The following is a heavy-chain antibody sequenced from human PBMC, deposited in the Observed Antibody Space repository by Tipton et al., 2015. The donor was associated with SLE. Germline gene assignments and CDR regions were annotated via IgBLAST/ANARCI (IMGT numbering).Heavy chain of an antibody. CDR1: AFTFSSYA. CDR2: ISGSGGST. J-gene: IGHJ5*02. Sequence: SLRLSCAASAFTFSSYAMSWVRQAPGKGLEWVSSISGSGGSTNHADSVKGRFTISRDSSKHTLYLQMNSLRAEDTAVYYCAKGGGNWLDPWGQGTLVTVSS. D-gene: IGHD3-16*01. CDR3: AKGGGNWLDP. V-gene: IGHV3-23*01.